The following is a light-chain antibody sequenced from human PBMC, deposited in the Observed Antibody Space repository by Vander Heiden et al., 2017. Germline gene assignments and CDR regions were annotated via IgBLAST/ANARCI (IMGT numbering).Light chain of an antibody. J-gene: IGLJ2*01. CDR2: QDT. CDR3: QACDSSNVV. CDR1: NLGDKH. V-gene: IGLV3-1*01. Sequence: SYALTQPPSVSVSPGQTASITCSGDNLGDKHACWYQQKAGQSPVVVIYQDTKWPSGIPVRFSGSNSGSTATLTISGTQAMDEADYYCQACDSSNVVFGGGTKLTVL.